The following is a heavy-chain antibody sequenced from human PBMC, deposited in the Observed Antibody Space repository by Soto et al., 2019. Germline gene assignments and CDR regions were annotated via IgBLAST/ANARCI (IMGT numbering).Heavy chain of an antibody. CDR1: GGSINSYY. CDR3: ARHRGAYYPDF. D-gene: IGHD3-10*01. CDR2: IYHSGST. V-gene: IGHV4-59*08. J-gene: IGHJ4*02. Sequence: SETLSLTCTVSGGSINSYYWSWIRQPPGKGLEWIGYIYHSGSTHYNPSLEGRVTISVDKSKNQFSLKLSSVTAADTAVYYCARHRGAYYPDFWGQGTLVTVS.